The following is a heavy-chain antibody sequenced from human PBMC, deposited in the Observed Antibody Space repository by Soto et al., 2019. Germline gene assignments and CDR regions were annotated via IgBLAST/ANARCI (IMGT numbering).Heavy chain of an antibody. J-gene: IGHJ4*02. CDR2: ISGSGGST. V-gene: IGHV3-23*01. Sequence: GGSLRLSCAASGFTFSSYAMSWVRQAPGKGLEWVSAISGSGGSTYYADSVKGRFTISRDNSKNTLYLQMNSLRAEDTAVYYCAKALFSAAAGMGLYFDYWGQGTLVTVSS. CDR3: AKALFSAAAGMGLYFDY. CDR1: GFTFSSYA. D-gene: IGHD6-13*01.